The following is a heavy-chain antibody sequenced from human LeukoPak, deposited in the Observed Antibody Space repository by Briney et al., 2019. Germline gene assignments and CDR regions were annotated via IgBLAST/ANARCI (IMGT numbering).Heavy chain of an antibody. CDR1: GGSFSGYY. D-gene: IGHD6-13*01. J-gene: IGHJ3*02. CDR2: INHSGST. V-gene: IGHV4-34*01. CDR3: ARPKPYSSSWHDAFDN. Sequence: SETLSLTCTIYGGSFSGYYWNWIRQPPGKGLEWIGEINHSGSTNYNPSLKSRVTISVDTSNNQFSLKLSSVTAADTAVYYCARPKPYSSSWHDAFDNWGQGTMVTVSS.